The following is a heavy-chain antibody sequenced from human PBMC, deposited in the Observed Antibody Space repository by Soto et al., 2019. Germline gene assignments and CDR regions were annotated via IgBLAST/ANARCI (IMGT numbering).Heavy chain of an antibody. Sequence: PSETLSLTCTVSGGSISSYYWSWIRQPPGKGLEWIGYIYYSGSTNYNPSLKSRVTISVDTSKNQFSLKLSSVTAADTAVYYCARAPNGFYPLAQEALLTVSS. J-gene: IGHJ5*02. CDR3: ARAPNGFYP. CDR1: GGSISSYY. CDR2: IYYSGST. V-gene: IGHV4-59*01.